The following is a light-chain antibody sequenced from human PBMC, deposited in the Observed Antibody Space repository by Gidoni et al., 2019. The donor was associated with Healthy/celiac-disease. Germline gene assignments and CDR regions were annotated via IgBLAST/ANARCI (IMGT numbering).Light chain of an antibody. Sequence: EIVLTQSPGTLSLSQGERAPLSCRASQSVSSSYLGWYQQKPGQAPRLLINVASSRATGIPDRFSGSGSGKDFTLTISRLEAEDCAVYYCQQYGSSLGTFGGGTKVEIK. V-gene: IGKV3-20*01. J-gene: IGKJ4*01. CDR2: VAS. CDR3: QQYGSSLGT. CDR1: QSVSSSY.